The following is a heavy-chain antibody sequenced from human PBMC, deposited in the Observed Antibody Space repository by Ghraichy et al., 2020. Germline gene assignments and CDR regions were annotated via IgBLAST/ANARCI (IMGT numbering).Heavy chain of an antibody. CDR1: GFTFSSYA. CDR3: AKDKPDYDILTGYWDY. V-gene: IGHV3-23*01. Sequence: GGSLRLSCAASGFTFSSYAISWVRQAPGKGLEWVSAFSGSGGSTYYADSVKGRFNISRDNSKNTLYLQMNSLRAEDTAVYYCAKDKPDYDILTGYWDYWGQGTLVTVSS. D-gene: IGHD3-9*01. J-gene: IGHJ4*02. CDR2: FSGSGGST.